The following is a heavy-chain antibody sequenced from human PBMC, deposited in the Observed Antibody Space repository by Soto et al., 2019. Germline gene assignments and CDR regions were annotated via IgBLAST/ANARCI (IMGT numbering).Heavy chain of an antibody. CDR1: GYSFNSYW. D-gene: IGHD6-13*01. CDR3: ASRIAAAGSTAFDI. V-gene: IGHV5-51*01. J-gene: IGHJ3*02. Sequence: XASLKISCKSSGYSFNSYWIAWVRQMPGKGLEWMGIIYPGDSDTRYSPSFQGQVTISADKSISTAYLQWSSLKNSDTAMYYCASRIAAAGSTAFDIWGQGTMVTVSS. CDR2: IYPGDSDT.